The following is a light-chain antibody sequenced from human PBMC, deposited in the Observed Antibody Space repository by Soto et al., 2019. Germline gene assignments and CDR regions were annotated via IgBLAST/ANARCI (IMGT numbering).Light chain of an antibody. J-gene: IGKJ1*01. CDR1: QSVSSSY. Sequence: EIVLTQSPGTLSLSPGERATLSCRASQSVSSSYLAWYQQKPGQAPRLLIYATSSRATGIPDRFSGSGSGTDFPVTISRLEPEEFAVYYCQQYGSSPWTFGQGTKVEIK. CDR3: QQYGSSPWT. V-gene: IGKV3-20*01. CDR2: ATS.